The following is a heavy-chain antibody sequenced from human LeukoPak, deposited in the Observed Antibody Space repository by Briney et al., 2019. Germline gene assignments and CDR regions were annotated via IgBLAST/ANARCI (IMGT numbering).Heavy chain of an antibody. CDR3: GGGPGY. CDR1: GFTFSNYW. CDR2: MQRDGSEK. D-gene: IGHD2-15*01. J-gene: IGHJ4*02. V-gene: IGHV3-7*01. Sequence: GGSLRLSCAASGFTFSNYWMRWVRQAPGKGLEWVANMQRDGSEKYYVDSVKGRFTISRDNAKNSVYLQMNSLRADDTAVYYCGGGPGYWGQGTLVTVSS.